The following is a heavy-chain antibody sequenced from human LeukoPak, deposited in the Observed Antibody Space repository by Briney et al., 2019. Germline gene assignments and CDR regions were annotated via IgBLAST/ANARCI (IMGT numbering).Heavy chain of an antibody. Sequence: GGSLRLSCSASGFTFSIYNMNWVRQTPGKGLEWVSGVTGSGGTTYYADSVKGRFTISRDNSKNTLYLQMTSLRAEDTAVYYCAKGYSSGWYFPDAFDIWGQGTMVTVSS. D-gene: IGHD6-19*01. J-gene: IGHJ3*02. CDR1: GFTFSIYN. CDR2: VTGSGGTT. CDR3: AKGYSSGWYFPDAFDI. V-gene: IGHV3-23*01.